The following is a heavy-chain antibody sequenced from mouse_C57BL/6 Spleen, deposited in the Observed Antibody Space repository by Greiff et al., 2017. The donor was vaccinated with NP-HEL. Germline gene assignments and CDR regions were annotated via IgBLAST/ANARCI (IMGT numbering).Heavy chain of an antibody. CDR1: GYTFTSYW. J-gene: IGHJ3*01. V-gene: IGHV1-69*01. D-gene: IGHD3-2*02. CDR2: IDPSDSYT. Sequence: VQLQQPGAELVMPGASVKLSCKASGYTFTSYWMHWVKQRPGQGLEWIGEIDPSDSYTNYNQKFKGKSTLTVDKSSSTAYMQLSSLTSEDSAVYYCARAPRQLRLVFAYWGQGTLVTVSA. CDR3: ARAPRQLRLVFAY.